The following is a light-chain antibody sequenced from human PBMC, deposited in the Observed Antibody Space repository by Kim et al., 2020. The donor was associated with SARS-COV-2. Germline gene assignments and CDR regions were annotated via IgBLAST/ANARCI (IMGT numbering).Light chain of an antibody. Sequence: AYTGDRVTVTCRASQGISSYLAWHQQKPGKAPKLLIYAASTLQSGVPSRFSGSGSVTDFTLTISCLQSEDFATYYCQQYYSYPPTFGQGTKVDIK. CDR1: QGISSY. J-gene: IGKJ1*01. CDR3: QQYYSYPPT. CDR2: AAS. V-gene: IGKV1-8*01.